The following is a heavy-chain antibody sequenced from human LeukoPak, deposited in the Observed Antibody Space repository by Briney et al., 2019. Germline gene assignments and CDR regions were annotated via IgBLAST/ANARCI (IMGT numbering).Heavy chain of an antibody. Sequence: SCKXSGGTFSSYAISWVRQAPGKGLEWVSAISGSGGGTYYADSVKGRFTIPRDNSKNTLWLQMNSLRAEDTAVYYCAKDRLSDYGAPTDAFDIWGQGTMVTVSS. CDR2: ISGSGGGT. D-gene: IGHD4-17*01. CDR3: AKDRLSDYGAPTDAFDI. V-gene: IGHV3-23*01. CDR1: GGTFSSYA. J-gene: IGHJ3*02.